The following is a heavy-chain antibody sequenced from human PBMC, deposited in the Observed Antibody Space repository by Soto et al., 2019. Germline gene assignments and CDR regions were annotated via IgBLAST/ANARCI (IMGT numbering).Heavy chain of an antibody. CDR3: ARDGHGMDV. CDR2: IFFTGST. J-gene: IGHJ6*02. V-gene: IGHV4-61*01. Sequence: SETLSLTCTVSGGSVSSGSYHWSWIRQPPGKGLEWIGYIFFTGSTNYNPSLKSRVTMSVDTSKNQFSLKLRSVTAADTAVYYCARDGHGMDVWGQGTTVTVSS. CDR1: GGSVSSGSYH.